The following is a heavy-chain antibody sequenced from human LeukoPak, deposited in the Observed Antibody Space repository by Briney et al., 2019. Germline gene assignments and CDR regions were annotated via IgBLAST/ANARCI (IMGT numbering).Heavy chain of an antibody. V-gene: IGHV3-21*04. Sequence: GGSLRLSCAASGFTFSSYSMSWVRQAPGKGLEWVSSISSSSTYIYYADSVKARFTISRDNARNSLYLQMNSLRAEDTAIYYCAKEEYSTRYYYYGMDVWGQGTTVTVSS. CDR2: ISSSSTYI. D-gene: IGHD2-2*01. CDR1: GFTFSSYS. J-gene: IGHJ6*02. CDR3: AKEEYSTRYYYYGMDV.